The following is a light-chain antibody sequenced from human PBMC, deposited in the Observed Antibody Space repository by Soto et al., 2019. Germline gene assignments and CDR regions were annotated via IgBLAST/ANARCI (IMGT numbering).Light chain of an antibody. V-gene: IGKV3-20*01. CDR1: QSVSSSY. CDR3: QQYGRSAIT. CDR2: GAS. Sequence: LTPGQVAITLPPRKRSPPPGKISQSVSSSYLAWYQQKPGQAPRLLIYGASSRATGVPDRFSGSGSGTDFTLTISRLEPEDFAVYYCQQYGRSAITVGQGTRLEIK. J-gene: IGKJ5*01.